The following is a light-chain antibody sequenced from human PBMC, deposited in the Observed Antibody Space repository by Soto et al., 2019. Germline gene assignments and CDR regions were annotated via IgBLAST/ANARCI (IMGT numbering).Light chain of an antibody. CDR3: QQYSRSPPIT. J-gene: IGKJ5*01. V-gene: IGKV3-20*01. CDR1: QSVGSNS. CDR2: GAS. Sequence: EIVLTQSPDTLSLSPGDRATLSCRASQSVGSNSLAWYQQKPGQAPRLLMYGASSRATGVPDRFSGSGSGTDFTLTISRLEPEDFAVYYCQQYSRSPPITLGQGTRLEIE.